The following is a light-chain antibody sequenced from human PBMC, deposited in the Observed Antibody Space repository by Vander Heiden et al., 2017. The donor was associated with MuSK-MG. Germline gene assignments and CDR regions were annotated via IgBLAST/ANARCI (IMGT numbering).Light chain of an antibody. CDR1: QSVLYSSNNKNY. V-gene: IGKV4-1*01. CDR3: QQYYSTLSYT. J-gene: IGKJ2*01. Sequence: DIVMTQSPDSLAVSLGERATINCKSSQSVLYSSNNKNYLAWYQQKPGQPPKLLIYWASTRESGVPDRFSGSGSGTDFTLTISSLQAEDVAVYYSQQYYSTLSYTFGQGTKLEIK. CDR2: WAS.